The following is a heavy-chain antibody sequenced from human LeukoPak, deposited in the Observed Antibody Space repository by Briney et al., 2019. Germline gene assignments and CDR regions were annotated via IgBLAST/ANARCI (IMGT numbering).Heavy chain of an antibody. CDR3: AGTVRGVINYYGMDV. CDR2: MWFDGSKQ. Sequence: GGSLRLSCAASGFTVGTYGMHWVRQAPGKGLQWVAVMWFDGSKQYYADAVKGRFTISRDTSKNTLDLQMNSLRAEDTAVYYCAGTVRGVINYYGMDVWGQGTTVTVSS. CDR1: GFTVGTYG. D-gene: IGHD3-10*01. J-gene: IGHJ6*02. V-gene: IGHV3-33*01.